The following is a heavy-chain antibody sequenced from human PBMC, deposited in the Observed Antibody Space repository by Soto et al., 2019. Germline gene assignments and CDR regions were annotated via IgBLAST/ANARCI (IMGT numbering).Heavy chain of an antibody. CDR2: IIQSGGYE. J-gene: IGHJ4*02. V-gene: IGHV3-11*01. Sequence: QVHLVESGGGLVKPGGSLRLSCAASGFTFTDFHMAWIRRAPGTGLEWVSNIIQSGGYEFYADSVKGRFTVSRDNAKNEVYLKMNSLRVEDAAAYYCAREYPAMYGATGHFDDWGQGSLVTVSS. CDR3: AREYPAMYGATGHFDD. D-gene: IGHD3-10*02. CDR1: GFTFTDFH.